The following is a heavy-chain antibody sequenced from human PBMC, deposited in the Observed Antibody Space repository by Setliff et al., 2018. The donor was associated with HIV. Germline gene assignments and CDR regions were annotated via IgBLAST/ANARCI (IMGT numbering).Heavy chain of an antibody. D-gene: IGHD6-13*01. J-gene: IGHJ4*01. V-gene: IGHV4-39*07. CDR2: IYTSGST. CDR3: ARGAIAAAGDFAY. CDR1: GGSINSSLYY. Sequence: PSETLSLTCTVSGGSINSSLYYWAWIRQPPGKGLEWIGRIYTSGSTNYNPSLKSRVPMSVDTSENQFSLRLSSVTAADTAVYYCARGAIAAAGDFAYWVHGTLVTVSS.